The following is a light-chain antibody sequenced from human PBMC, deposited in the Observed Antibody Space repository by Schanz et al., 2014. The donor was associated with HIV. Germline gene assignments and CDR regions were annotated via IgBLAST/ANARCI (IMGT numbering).Light chain of an antibody. V-gene: IGLV2-8*01. Sequence: SALTQPPSASGSPGQSVTISCTGTTSDIGNHDFVSWYQQHPGKAPKLMIYDVTKRPSGVPARFSGSKSGNTASLTVSGLQADDEADYYCGSYGGSDNMVFGGGTKLTVL. CDR1: TSDIGNHDF. J-gene: IGLJ3*02. CDR3: GSYGGSDNMV. CDR2: DVT.